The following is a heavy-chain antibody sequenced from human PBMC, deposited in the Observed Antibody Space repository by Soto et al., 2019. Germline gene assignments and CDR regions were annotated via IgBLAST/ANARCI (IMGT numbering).Heavy chain of an antibody. D-gene: IGHD3-22*01. J-gene: IGHJ4*02. CDR3: ARGFDYYDSSGYPRI. CDR2: IYYSGST. V-gene: IGHV4-59*01. CDR1: GGSIISYY. Sequence: PSETLSLTCTVSGGSIISYYWSWIRQPPGKGLEWIGYIYYSGSTNYNPSLKSRVTISVDTSKNQFSLKLSSVTAADTAVYYCARGFDYYDSSGYPRIWGQGTLVTVSS.